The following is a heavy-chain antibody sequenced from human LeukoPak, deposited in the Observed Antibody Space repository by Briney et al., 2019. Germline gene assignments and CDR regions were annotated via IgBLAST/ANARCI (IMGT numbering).Heavy chain of an antibody. CDR2: ISSSSSYI. CDR3: SILTGPIWFDP. J-gene: IGHJ5*02. Sequence: GGSLRLSCAASGFTFSSYSMNWVRQAPGKGLEWVSSISSSSSYIYYADSVKGRFTISRDNAKNSLYLQMNSLRAEDTALYYCSILTGPIWFDPWGQGTLVTVSS. D-gene: IGHD3-9*01. CDR1: GFTFSSYS. V-gene: IGHV3-21*04.